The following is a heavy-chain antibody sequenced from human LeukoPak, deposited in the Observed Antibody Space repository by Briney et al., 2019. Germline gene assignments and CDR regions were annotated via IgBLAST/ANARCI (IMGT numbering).Heavy chain of an antibody. CDR1: GGSFSGYY. CDR2: INHSGST. Sequence: SETLSLTCAVYGGSFSGYYWSWIRQPPGKRLEWIGEINHSGSTNYNPSLKSRVTISVDTSKNQFSLKLSSVTAADTAVYYCARGRTSLLLQIYDYWGQGTLVTVSS. J-gene: IGHJ4*02. V-gene: IGHV4-34*01. D-gene: IGHD3-22*01. CDR3: ARGRTSLLLQIYDY.